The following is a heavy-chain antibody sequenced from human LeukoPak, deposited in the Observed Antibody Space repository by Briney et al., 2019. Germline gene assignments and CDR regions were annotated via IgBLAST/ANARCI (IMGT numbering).Heavy chain of an antibody. D-gene: IGHD3-22*01. J-gene: IGHJ4*02. CDR2: IKSKTDGGTT. Sequence: GGSLRLSCATSGFTFSNAWMNWVRQAPGKGLEWVGRIKSKTDGGTTDYAAPVKGRFTISRDDSKNTLYLQMNSLKTEDTAVYYCSTTYYYDSSEGYWGQGTLVTVSS. CDR3: STTYYYDSSEGY. CDR1: GFTFSNAW. V-gene: IGHV3-15*07.